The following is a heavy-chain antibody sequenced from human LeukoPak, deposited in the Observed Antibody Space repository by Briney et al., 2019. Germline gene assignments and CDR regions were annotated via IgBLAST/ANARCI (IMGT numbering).Heavy chain of an antibody. J-gene: IGHJ2*01. CDR1: GYTFIDYC. D-gene: IGHD4/OR15-4a*01. CDR2: IKPDSGGT. CDR3: ASGDFGDTWYFDL. V-gene: IGHV1-2*02. Sequence: ASVKVSCKASGYTFIDYCMHWVRQAPGQGLEWMGWIKPDSGGTNYAQKFQGRVTMTRDTSINTAYMELNRLKSDDTAVYYCASGDFGDTWYFDLWGRGTLVTVSS.